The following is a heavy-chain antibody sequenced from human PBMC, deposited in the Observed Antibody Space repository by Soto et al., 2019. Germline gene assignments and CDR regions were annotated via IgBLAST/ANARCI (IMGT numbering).Heavy chain of an antibody. CDR1: GYTFTSYY. CDR3: ARDNARYSSSGTLIDY. CDR2: INPSGGST. J-gene: IGHJ4*02. Sequence: ASVKVSCKASGYTFTSYYMHWVRQAPGQGLEWMGIINPSGGSTSYAQKFQGRVTMTRDTSTSTVYMELSSLRSEDTAVYYCARDNARYSSSGTLIDYWGQGTLVTVSS. D-gene: IGHD6-13*01. V-gene: IGHV1-46*01.